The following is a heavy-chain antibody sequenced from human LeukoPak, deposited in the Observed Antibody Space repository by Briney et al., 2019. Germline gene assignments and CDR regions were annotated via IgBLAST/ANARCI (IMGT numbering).Heavy chain of an antibody. V-gene: IGHV3-30*18. CDR1: GFTFSNYG. CDR2: ISYDGGNK. CDR3: AKGFSGMYSNFDY. Sequence: PGRSLRLSCAGSGFTFSNYGMHWVRQAPGKGLEWVAVISYDGGNKYYADSVKGRFTISRDNSKNALYLQMNSLRAEDTAVYYCAKGFSGMYSNFDYWGQGTLVTVSS. D-gene: IGHD1-26*01. J-gene: IGHJ4*02.